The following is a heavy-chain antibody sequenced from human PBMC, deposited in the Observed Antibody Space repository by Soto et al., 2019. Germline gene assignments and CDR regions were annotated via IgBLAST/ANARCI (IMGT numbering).Heavy chain of an antibody. V-gene: IGHV4-30-4*01. D-gene: IGHD3-22*01. Sequence: SETLSLTCTVSGASINSGDYYWSWIRQPPGKGLEWIGYIYYSGSIYHNPSLKSRVIISVDMPKNQFSLKLSSVTATDTAVYYCATVPTYYYDGSGYANAFDVWGQGTMVTVSS. CDR2: IYYSGSI. J-gene: IGHJ3*01. CDR1: GASINSGDYY. CDR3: ATVPTYYYDGSGYANAFDV.